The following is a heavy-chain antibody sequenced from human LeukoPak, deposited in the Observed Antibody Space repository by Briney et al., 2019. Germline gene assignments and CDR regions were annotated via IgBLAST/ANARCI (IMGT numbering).Heavy chain of an antibody. Sequence: PGGSLRLSCTASGFTFGDYAMNWVRQAPGKGLEWLSAIGATGGVTFYADSVKGRFTISRDNSKNTLYLQMSSLRAEDTAFYYCAKDRSVVVPTAADYWGQGTVVTVSS. CDR3: AKDRSVVVPTAADY. J-gene: IGHJ4*02. D-gene: IGHD2-2*01. V-gene: IGHV3-23*01. CDR2: IGATGGVT. CDR1: GFTFGDYA.